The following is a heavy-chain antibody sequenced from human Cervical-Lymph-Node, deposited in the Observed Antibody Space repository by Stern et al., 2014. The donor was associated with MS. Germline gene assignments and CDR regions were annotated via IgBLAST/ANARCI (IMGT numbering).Heavy chain of an antibody. D-gene: IGHD2-21*01. CDR2: LPPMLDAT. V-gene: IGHV1-69*01. CDR1: GGTFSTFA. J-gene: IGHJ4*02. CDR3: ARGDSEAPFYYFDY. Sequence: QVQLGQSGAEVKKPGSSVKVSCQTSGGTFSTFAIGWVRQAPGQELEWMGGLPPMLDATNYVQKFQGRLTITADESTRTAYMELSSLRPDDTAMYYCARGDSEAPFYYFDYWGQGTLVTVSS.